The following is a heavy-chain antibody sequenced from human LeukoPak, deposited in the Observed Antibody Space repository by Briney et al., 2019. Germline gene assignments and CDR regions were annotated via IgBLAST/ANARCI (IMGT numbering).Heavy chain of an antibody. J-gene: IGHJ6*02. D-gene: IGHD2-21*02. Sequence: GGSLRLSCAASGFTFSSYSMNWVRQAPGKGLEWVSYISSSSSTIYYADSVKGRFTISRDNAKNSLYLQMNSLRDEDTAVYYCARDRVVVTATPRYYYGMDVWGQGTSVTVSS. CDR2: ISSSSSTI. CDR1: GFTFSSYS. CDR3: ARDRVVVTATPRYYYGMDV. V-gene: IGHV3-48*02.